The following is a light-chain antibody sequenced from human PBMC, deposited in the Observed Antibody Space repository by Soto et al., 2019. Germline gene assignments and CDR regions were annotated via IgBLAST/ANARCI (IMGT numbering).Light chain of an antibody. J-gene: IGKJ1*01. CDR2: AAS. V-gene: IGKV1-39*01. CDR3: QQSYSTPRT. CDR1: QSISSY. Sequence: DIQMTQSPSSLSASVGDRVTITCRASQSISSYLNWYQQKPGKVPKLLIYAASSLQSGVPSRFSGSGSATDFTLTISSLQPEDFATYYCQQSYSTPRTFGQGTKVEIK.